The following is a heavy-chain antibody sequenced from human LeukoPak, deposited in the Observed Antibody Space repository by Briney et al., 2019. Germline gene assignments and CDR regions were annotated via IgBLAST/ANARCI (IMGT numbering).Heavy chain of an antibody. CDR2: IYPGDSNI. V-gene: IGHV5-51*01. CDR3: TTPQGVGSGSYSGAFDI. Sequence: GESLKISCSGFSFTTYWIAWVRQMPGKGLERMEIIYPGDSNIRYNPSFQGQVTISADKSFTTAYLQWSSLKASDTAMYYCTTPQGVGSGSYSGAFDIWGQGTMVTVSS. J-gene: IGHJ3*02. D-gene: IGHD3-10*01. CDR1: GFSFTTYW.